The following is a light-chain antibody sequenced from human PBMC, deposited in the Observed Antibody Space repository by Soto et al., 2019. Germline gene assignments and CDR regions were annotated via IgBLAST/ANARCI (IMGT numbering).Light chain of an antibody. J-gene: IGKJ1*01. CDR1: QSISGW. CDR2: KAS. CDR3: QQYNSFWT. V-gene: IGKV1-5*03. Sequence: DIQMTQSPSTLSASVGDRVTITCRASQSISGWLAWYQQKPGKAPKLLIYKASSLESGVPSRFSGSGSGTEFTLTISSLHPDDFATYYCQQYNSFWTFGQGTKVDIK.